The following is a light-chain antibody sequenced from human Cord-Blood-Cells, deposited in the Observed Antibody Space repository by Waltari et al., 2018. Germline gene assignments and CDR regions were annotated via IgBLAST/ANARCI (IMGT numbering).Light chain of an antibody. Sequence: EIVLTQSPATLSLSPGERATLSCRASQSVSIYLAWYQQKPGQAPRLLIYDASNRATGIPARFSGSGSGTDFTRTISSLEPEDFAVYYCQQRSNWPPLTFGGGTKVEIK. V-gene: IGKV3-11*01. CDR1: QSVSIY. CDR2: DAS. J-gene: IGKJ4*01. CDR3: QQRSNWPPLT.